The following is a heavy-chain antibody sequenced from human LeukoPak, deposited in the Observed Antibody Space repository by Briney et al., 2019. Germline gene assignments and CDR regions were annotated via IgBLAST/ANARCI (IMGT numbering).Heavy chain of an antibody. CDR2: ISSSSSYI. CDR3: ARSQSGWFDP. J-gene: IGHJ5*02. V-gene: IGHV3-21*01. D-gene: IGHD1-26*01. Sequence: GGSLRLSCAAPGFTFSSYSMNWVRQAPGKGLEWVSSISSSSSYIYYADSVKGRFTISRDNAKNSLYLQMNSLRAEDTAVYYRARSQSGWFDPWGQGTLVTVSS. CDR1: GFTFSSYS.